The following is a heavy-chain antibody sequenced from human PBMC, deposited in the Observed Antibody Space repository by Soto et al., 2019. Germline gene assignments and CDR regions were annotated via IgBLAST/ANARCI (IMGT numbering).Heavy chain of an antibody. J-gene: IGHJ4*02. CDR1: GYTFTSYY. Sequence: ASVKGSCKAAGYTFTSYYIPWVRQPPGHGLEWMGIINPSGGSTSYAQKFQGRVTMTRDTSTSTVYMELSSLRSEDTAVYYCEREIDIVVVPAAPSIDCRCQGTLVTVSS. D-gene: IGHD2-2*01. CDR2: INPSGGST. V-gene: IGHV1-46*01. CDR3: EREIDIVVVPAAPSIDC.